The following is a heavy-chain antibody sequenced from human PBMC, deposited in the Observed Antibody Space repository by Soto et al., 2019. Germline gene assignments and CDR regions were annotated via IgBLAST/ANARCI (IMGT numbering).Heavy chain of an antibody. CDR1: GFTFSSYA. V-gene: IGHV3-23*01. D-gene: IGHD2-15*01. Sequence: GESLKISCAASGFTFSSYAMSWVRQAPGKGLEWVSAISGSGGSTYYADSVKGRFTISRDNSKNTLYLQMNSLRAEDTAVYYCAKDLEVMRVVVAALEDYWGQGTLVTVSS. J-gene: IGHJ4*02. CDR3: AKDLEVMRVVVAALEDY. CDR2: ISGSGGST.